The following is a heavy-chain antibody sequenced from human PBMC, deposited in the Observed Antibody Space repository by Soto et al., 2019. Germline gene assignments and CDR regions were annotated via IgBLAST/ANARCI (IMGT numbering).Heavy chain of an antibody. Sequence: HVQLVQSGGELKKPGASVKVSGNTSGYTFNTYFITWVRQAPGQGLEWMGWISPHNGNTNYAEKFQGRVTMTADTITKTAYMELRNLRIDDTAVYDCARDTGNSFDYWGQGTPVNFSS. CDR3: ARDTGNSFDY. CDR2: ISPHNGNT. J-gene: IGHJ4*02. CDR1: GYTFNTYF. V-gene: IGHV1-18*01.